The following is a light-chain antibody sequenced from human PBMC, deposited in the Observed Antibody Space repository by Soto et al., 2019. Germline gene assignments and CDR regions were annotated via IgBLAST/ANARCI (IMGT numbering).Light chain of an antibody. CDR3: QQRVNWTPT. Sequence: VLTQSPASLSLSPGERATLSCRAGQSVSDYLAWYQQKPGQPPRLLLFDASNRATGVPARFSAGGSGTDFTLIISSLEPEDFAVYYCQQRVNWTPTFGGGTKVDIX. CDR2: DAS. J-gene: IGKJ4*01. CDR1: QSVSDY. V-gene: IGKV3-11*01.